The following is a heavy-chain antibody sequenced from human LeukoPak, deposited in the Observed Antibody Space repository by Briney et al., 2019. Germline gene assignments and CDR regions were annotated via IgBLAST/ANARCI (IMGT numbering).Heavy chain of an antibody. Sequence: GGSLRLSCAASGLTFSRHAMHWVRQAPGKGLEWVAVISYDGSNKHYADSVKGRFTISRDNSKNTLYLQMNSLRAEDTAVYYCAKGLKTAVGPYKGYHYYMDVWGKGTTVTVSS. CDR3: AKGLKTAVGPYKGYHYYMDV. J-gene: IGHJ6*03. CDR1: GLTFSRHA. V-gene: IGHV3-30-3*01. D-gene: IGHD5-18*01. CDR2: ISYDGSNK.